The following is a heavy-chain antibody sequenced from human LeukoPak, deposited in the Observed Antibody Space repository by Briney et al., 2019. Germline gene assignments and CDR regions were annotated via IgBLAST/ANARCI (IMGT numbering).Heavy chain of an antibody. Sequence: SETLSLTCAVYGGSFSGYYWSWIRQPPGKGLEWIGYNSYSGSTNYNPSLKSRVTISVDTSKNHFSLNLSSVTAADTAVYYCARVGSGSFDYWGQGTLVTVSS. CDR2: NSYSGST. D-gene: IGHD1-26*01. CDR1: GGSFSGYY. J-gene: IGHJ4*02. CDR3: ARVGSGSFDY. V-gene: IGHV4-59*01.